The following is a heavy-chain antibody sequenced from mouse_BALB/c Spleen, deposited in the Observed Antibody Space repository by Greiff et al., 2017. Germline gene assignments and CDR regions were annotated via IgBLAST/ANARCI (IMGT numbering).Heavy chain of an antibody. CDR3: TRKGYYEQDY. J-gene: IGHJ2*01. CDR2: IDPETGGT. Sequence: SGAELVRPGASVTLSCKASGYTFTDYEMHWVKQTPVHGLEWIGAIDPETGGTAYNQKFKGKATLTADKSSSTAYMELRSLTSEDSAVYYCTRKGYYEQDYWGQGTTLTVSS. D-gene: IGHD2-3*01. V-gene: IGHV1-15*01. CDR1: GYTFTDYE.